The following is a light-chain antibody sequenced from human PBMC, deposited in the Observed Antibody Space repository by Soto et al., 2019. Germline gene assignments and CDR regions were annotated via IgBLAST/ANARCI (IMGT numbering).Light chain of an antibody. V-gene: IGKV1-27*01. CDR1: QGISDF. CDR3: QNYNSAPHT. J-gene: IGKJ2*01. Sequence: DIQMSQSPSSLSASVGDRVTITCRASQGISDFLAWYQQKPGKVPKLLIYAASTLQSGVPSRFRGSGSGTDFTLTISSLQPEDVATYYGQNYNSAPHTFGQGTKLEIK. CDR2: AAS.